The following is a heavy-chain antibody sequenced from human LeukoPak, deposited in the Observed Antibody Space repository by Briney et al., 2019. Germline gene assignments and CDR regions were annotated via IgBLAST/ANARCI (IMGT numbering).Heavy chain of an antibody. CDR3: ARDESVTGPTTFDY. V-gene: IGHV3-74*01. CDR2: INTDGSDT. CDR1: GFTFRRYW. D-gene: IGHD6-19*01. J-gene: IGHJ4*02. Sequence: QPGGSLSLSCAASGFTFRRYWMHWVRQARGKGAVWVSRINTDGSDTIYADSVKGRFTISRDNAKNTLFLQMNSLRAEDTAVYYCARDESVTGPTTFDYWGQGTLVTVSS.